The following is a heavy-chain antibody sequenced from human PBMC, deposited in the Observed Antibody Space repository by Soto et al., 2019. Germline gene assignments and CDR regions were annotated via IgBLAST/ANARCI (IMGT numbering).Heavy chain of an antibody. V-gene: IGHV3-33*01. J-gene: IGHJ4*02. CDR3: ARFYDNRGYPLVDQ. CDR1: GFSFRSYG. Sequence: QVQLVESGGGVVQPGRSLRLSCAASGFSFRSYGMHWVRRAPGKGLEWVAVISFDGSDKNYGESVEGRFTISRDNSKNTLYLQMNRLRDEDTAVYYGARFYDNRGYPLVDQWGQGTPVIVSS. CDR2: ISFDGSDK. D-gene: IGHD3-22*01.